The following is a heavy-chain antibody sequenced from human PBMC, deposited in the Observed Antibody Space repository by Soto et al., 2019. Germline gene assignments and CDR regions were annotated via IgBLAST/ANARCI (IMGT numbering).Heavy chain of an antibody. V-gene: IGHV4-59*01. D-gene: IGHD5-12*01. CDR2: IYYSGST. CDR3: ARDVINSGYDYGFDY. J-gene: IGHJ4*02. CDR1: GGSISSYY. Sequence: PSETLSLTCTVSGGSISSYYGSWIRQPPGKGLEWIGYIYYSGSTNYNPSLKSRVTISVDTSKNQFSLKLSSVTAADTAVYYCARDVINSGYDYGFDYWGQGTLVTVSS.